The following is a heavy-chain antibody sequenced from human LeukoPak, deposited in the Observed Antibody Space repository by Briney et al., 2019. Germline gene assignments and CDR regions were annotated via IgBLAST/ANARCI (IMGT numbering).Heavy chain of an antibody. CDR1: GFTFSNFG. CDR2: IVFDGSKK. V-gene: IGHV3-30*02. CDR3: AKGPYSGFS. D-gene: IGHD1-26*01. Sequence: GGSLRLSCAASGFTFSNFGIHWVRQAPGKGLEWVSFIVFDGSKKFYADSVKGRFIISRDNSKNTLYLQLNSLRAEDTAVYYCAKGPYSGFSWGQGTLVTVSS. J-gene: IGHJ5*02.